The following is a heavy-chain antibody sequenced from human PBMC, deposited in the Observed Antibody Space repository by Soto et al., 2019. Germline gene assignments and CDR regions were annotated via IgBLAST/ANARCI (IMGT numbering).Heavy chain of an antibody. CDR2: IYYSGST. V-gene: IGHV4-31*03. Sequence: SETLSLTCTVSGGSISSGGYYWSWIRQHPGKGLEWIGYIYYSGSTYYNPSLKSRVTISVDTSKNQFSLKLSSVTAADTAVYYCARLYYGDYFDYWGQGTLVTVSS. J-gene: IGHJ4*02. CDR3: ARLYYGDYFDY. D-gene: IGHD4-17*01. CDR1: GGSISSGGYY.